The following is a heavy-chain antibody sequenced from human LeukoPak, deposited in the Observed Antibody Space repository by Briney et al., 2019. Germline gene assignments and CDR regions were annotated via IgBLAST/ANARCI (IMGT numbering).Heavy chain of an antibody. CDR1: GYTFTSYD. CDR2: MNPNSGNT. Sequence: GASVKVSCKASGYTFTSYDINWVRQATGQGLEWMGWMNPNSGNTGYAQKFQGRVTMTRDTSTSTVYMELSSLRSEDTAVYYCARDYGGNSYLNWFDPWGQGTLVTVSS. V-gene: IGHV1-8*01. CDR3: ARDYGGNSYLNWFDP. J-gene: IGHJ5*02. D-gene: IGHD4-23*01.